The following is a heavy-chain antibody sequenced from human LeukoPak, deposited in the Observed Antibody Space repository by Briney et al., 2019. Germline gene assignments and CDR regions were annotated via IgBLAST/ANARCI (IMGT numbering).Heavy chain of an antibody. Sequence: GRSLRLSCAASGFTFSSYAMSWVRQAPGKGLEWVSAISGSGGSTYYADSVKGRFTISRDNSKNTLYLQMNSLRAEDTAVYYCAKVGAAGHYYYYYMDVWGKGTTVTVSS. CDR3: AKVGAAGHYYYYYMDV. CDR1: GFTFSSYA. D-gene: IGHD6-13*01. V-gene: IGHV3-23*01. CDR2: ISGSGGST. J-gene: IGHJ6*03.